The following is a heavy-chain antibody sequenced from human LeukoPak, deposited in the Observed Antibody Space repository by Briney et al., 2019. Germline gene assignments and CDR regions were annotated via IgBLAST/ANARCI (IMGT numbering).Heavy chain of an antibody. CDR2: IKQDGSEK. D-gene: IGHD3-22*01. J-gene: IGHJ4*02. CDR3: ARGIPTYYYDSSGYYFGY. Sequence: PGGSLRLSCAASGFSFSNYWMSWVRQAPGKGLEWVANIKQDGSEKYYVDSVKGRFTISRDNAKNSLYLQMNSLRAEDTAVYYCARGIPTYYYDSSGYYFGYWGQGTLVTVSS. V-gene: IGHV3-7*01. CDR1: GFSFSNYW.